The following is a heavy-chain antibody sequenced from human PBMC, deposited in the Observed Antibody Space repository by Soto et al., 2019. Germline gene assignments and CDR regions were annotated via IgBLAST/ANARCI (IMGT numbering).Heavy chain of an antibody. V-gene: IGHV6-1*01. J-gene: IGHJ6*02. CDR1: GDSVSSNSAA. D-gene: IGHD6-6*01. CDR3: VREAPRPIGYSSSAGPNYYYCGLDV. CDR2: TYYRSKWYN. Sequence: SQTLSLTCAISGDSVSSNSAAWNWIRQSPSRGLEWLGRTYYRSKWYNDYAVSVKSRITINPDTSKNQFSLQLNSATPEDTAVYYCVREAPRPIGYSSSAGPNYYYCGLDVLRQGTTVAASS.